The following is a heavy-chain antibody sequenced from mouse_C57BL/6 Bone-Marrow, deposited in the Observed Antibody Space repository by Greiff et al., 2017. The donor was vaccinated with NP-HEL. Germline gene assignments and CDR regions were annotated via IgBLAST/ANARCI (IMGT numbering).Heavy chain of an antibody. D-gene: IGHD1-1*01. J-gene: IGHJ3*01. V-gene: IGHV5-4*01. CDR1: GFTFSSYA. CDR2: ISDGGSYT. Sequence: EVQRVESGGGLVKPGGSLKLSCAASGFTFSSYAMSWVRQTPEKRLEWVATISDGGSYTYYTDNVKGRFTISRDNAKNNLYLQMSHLKSEDTAMYYCSRRLRFAYWGQGTLVTVSA. CDR3: SRRLRFAY.